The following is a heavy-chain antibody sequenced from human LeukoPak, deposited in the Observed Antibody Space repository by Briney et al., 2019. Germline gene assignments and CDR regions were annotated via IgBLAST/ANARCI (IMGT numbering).Heavy chain of an antibody. V-gene: IGHV4-59*12. CDR3: ARDLEAAVAEIY. Sequence: SETLSLTCTVSDASISSYYWSWIRQPPGKGLEWIGYIYYSGSTKYNPSLKSRVTKSVDTSKNQFSLRLSSVTAADTAVYYCARDLEAAVAEIYWGQGTLVTVSS. J-gene: IGHJ4*02. CDR2: IYYSGST. CDR1: DASISSYY. D-gene: IGHD6-19*01.